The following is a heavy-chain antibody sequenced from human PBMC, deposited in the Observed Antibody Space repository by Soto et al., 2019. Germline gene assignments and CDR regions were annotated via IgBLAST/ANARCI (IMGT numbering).Heavy chain of an antibody. D-gene: IGHD3-3*01. Sequence: GASVKVSCKASGYTFTSYGISWVRQAPGQGLEWMGWISAYNGNTNYAQKLQGRVTMTTDTSTSTAYMELSSLRSEDTAVYYCARGYDFSPPYGMDVWGQGTTVTVSS. CDR1: GYTFTSYG. CDR2: ISAYNGNT. J-gene: IGHJ6*02. CDR3: ARGYDFSPPYGMDV. V-gene: IGHV1-18*01.